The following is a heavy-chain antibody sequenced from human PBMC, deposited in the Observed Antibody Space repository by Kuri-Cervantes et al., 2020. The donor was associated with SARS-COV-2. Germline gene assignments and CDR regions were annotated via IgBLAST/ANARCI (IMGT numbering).Heavy chain of an antibody. CDR2: ISSSSSTI. J-gene: IGHJ6*02. V-gene: IGHV3-48*01. Sequence: GGSLRLSCAASGFTFSSYSMNWVRQAPGKGLEWVSYISSSSSTIYYADSVKGRFTISRDNAKNSLYLQMNSLRAEDTAVYYCASQYCSGGSCYSGYYYGMDVWGQGTTVTVSS. CDR3: ASQYCSGGSCYSGYYYGMDV. CDR1: GFTFSSYS. D-gene: IGHD2-15*01.